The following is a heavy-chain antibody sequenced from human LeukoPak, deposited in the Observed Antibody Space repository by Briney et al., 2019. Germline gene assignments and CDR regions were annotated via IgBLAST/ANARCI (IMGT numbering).Heavy chain of an antibody. D-gene: IGHD5-24*01. Sequence: ESSETLSLTCTVSGDSSSLSYWSWLRQPPGKGLEWVGFMYYSGSTNYNPSLKSRVTMSLDTSKKQFSLKLISVTAADTAMYYCATGRDAYKTGYWGQGTLVTVSS. CDR3: ATGRDAYKTGY. J-gene: IGHJ4*02. V-gene: IGHV4-59*01. CDR1: GDSSSLSY. CDR2: MYYSGST.